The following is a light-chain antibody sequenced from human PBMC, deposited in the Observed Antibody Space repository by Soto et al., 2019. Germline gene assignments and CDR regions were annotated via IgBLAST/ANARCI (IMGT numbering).Light chain of an antibody. J-gene: IGKJ2*01. CDR3: HQYGSSPLYT. V-gene: IGKV3-20*01. Sequence: EIVLTQSPGTLSLSPGERATLSCKASQSVSSSYLAWYQQKPGQAPRLLIYGASSRATGIPDRFSGSGSGTDFTLTISRLEPDDLAGYYCHQYGSSPLYTVGQGTKLEIK. CDR2: GAS. CDR1: QSVSSSY.